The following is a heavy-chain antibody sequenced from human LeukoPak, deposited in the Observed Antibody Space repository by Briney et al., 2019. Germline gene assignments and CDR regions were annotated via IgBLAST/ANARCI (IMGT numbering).Heavy chain of an antibody. D-gene: IGHD5-18*01. V-gene: IGHV1-2*02. CDR1: GYTFTDYY. CDR2: VNPHSGGT. Sequence: VASVKVSCKASGYTFTDYYIHWVRQAPGQGLEWMGWVNPHSGGTNYAQKSQGRVTMTRDTSISTAYVELSRLRSDDTAIYYCARGAGGYSYGFDFWGQGTLVTVSS. J-gene: IGHJ4*02. CDR3: ARGAGGYSYGFDF.